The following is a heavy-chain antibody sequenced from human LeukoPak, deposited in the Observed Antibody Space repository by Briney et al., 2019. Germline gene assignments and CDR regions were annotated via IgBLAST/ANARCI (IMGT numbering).Heavy chain of an antibody. D-gene: IGHD6-13*01. V-gene: IGHV5-51*01. Sequence: GESLKISCKGSGYSFTNYWIGWVRQMPGKGLEWMGIIYPGDSDTKYSPSFQGQVTISADKSISTAYLQWSSLKASDTAMYYCARGEAAAGTRFDPWGQGTLVTVSS. CDR3: ARGEAAAGTRFDP. CDR1: GYSFTNYW. J-gene: IGHJ5*02. CDR2: IYPGDSDT.